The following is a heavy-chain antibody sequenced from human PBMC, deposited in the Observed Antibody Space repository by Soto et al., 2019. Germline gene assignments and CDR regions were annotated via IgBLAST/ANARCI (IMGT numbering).Heavy chain of an antibody. CDR2: IYYSGRT. J-gene: IGHJ3*02. V-gene: IGHV4-59*01. CDR3: ARNYGLGAFDI. Sequence: QVQLQESGPGLVKPSETLSLTCTVSGGSISSYYWSWIRQPPGKGLEWIGYIYYSGRTNYNPSLKSRVTISVDTSKNQFSLKLSSVTAADTAVYYCARNYGLGAFDIWGQGTMVTVSS. CDR1: GGSISSYY. D-gene: IGHD3-10*01.